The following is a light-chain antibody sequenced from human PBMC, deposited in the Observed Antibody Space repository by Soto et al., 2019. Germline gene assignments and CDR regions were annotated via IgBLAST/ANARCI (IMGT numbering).Light chain of an antibody. CDR1: QTISSW. J-gene: IGKJ1*01. Sequence: DIPMTQSPSTLSGSVGDRVTITCRASQTISSWLAWYQQKPGKAPSFLIYKASTLKSGVPSRFSGSGSGTEFTLTISSLQPDDFATYYCQHYNSYSEAFGQGTKVELK. V-gene: IGKV1-5*03. CDR2: KAS. CDR3: QHYNSYSEA.